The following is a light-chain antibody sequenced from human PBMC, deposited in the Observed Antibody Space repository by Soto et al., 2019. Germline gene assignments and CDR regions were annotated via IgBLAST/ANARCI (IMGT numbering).Light chain of an antibody. CDR1: ETIIDY. Sequence: DIQMSQSPSSLSASVGDSVTITCRASETIIDYLNWYQQQPGEAPKLLIFSASSLHSGVPSRFRCSGSGTQFTLTISSLQPEDFATYFCQQSFSAPRTFGQGTKLQAK. CDR3: QQSFSAPRT. J-gene: IGKJ2*01. CDR2: SAS. V-gene: IGKV1-39*01.